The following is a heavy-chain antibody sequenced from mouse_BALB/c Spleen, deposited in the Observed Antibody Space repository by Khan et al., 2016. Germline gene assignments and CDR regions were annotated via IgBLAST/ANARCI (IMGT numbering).Heavy chain of an antibody. V-gene: IGHV5-4*02. CDR2: ISDGGSYT. J-gene: IGHJ3*01. CDR3: AGEGLRRGFAY. Sequence: VELVESGGGLVKPGGSLKLSCAASGFTFSDYYMYWVRQTPEKRLEWVATISDGGSYTYYPDSVKGRFTISRDNAKNNLYLQMRSLKSEDPAMXYCAGEGLRRGFAYWGQGTLVTVSA. CDR1: GFTFSDYY. D-gene: IGHD2-4*01.